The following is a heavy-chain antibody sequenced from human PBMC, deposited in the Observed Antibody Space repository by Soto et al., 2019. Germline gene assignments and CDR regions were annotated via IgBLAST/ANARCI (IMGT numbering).Heavy chain of an antibody. D-gene: IGHD6-13*01. CDR1: GFTFSSYG. CDR3: AKIIAAAATRNYYGMDV. V-gene: IGHV3-30*18. CDR2: ISYDGSNK. J-gene: IGHJ6*02. Sequence: GGSLRLSCAASGFTFSSYGMHWVRQAPGKGLEWVAVISYDGSNKYYADSVKGRFTIPRDNSKNTLYLQMNSLRAEDTAVYYCAKIIAAAATRNYYGMDVWGQGTTVTVSS.